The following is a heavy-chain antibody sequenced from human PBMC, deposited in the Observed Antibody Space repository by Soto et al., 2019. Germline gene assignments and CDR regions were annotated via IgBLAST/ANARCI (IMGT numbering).Heavy chain of an antibody. V-gene: IGHV1-8*01. CDR2: MNPGSGDT. CDR3: ARMATFGSLNWFDP. Sequence: ASVKVSCKASGYSFTNNDVSWVRQATGQGLEWMGWMNPGSGDTGYAQKFQGRVTMTRDISIATAYMELSSLRSDDTAIYYCARMATFGSLNWFDPWGQGTLVTSPQ. D-gene: IGHD3-16*01. J-gene: IGHJ5*02. CDR1: GYSFTNND.